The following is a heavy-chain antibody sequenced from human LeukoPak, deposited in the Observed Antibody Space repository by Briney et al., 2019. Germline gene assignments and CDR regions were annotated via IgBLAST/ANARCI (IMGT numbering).Heavy chain of an antibody. CDR3: AREARGIAAGLKGVFDY. CDR1: GYSISCGYY. Sequence: SETLSLTCTVSGYSISCGYYWGWLRQPPGKGLEWTGSIYHSGSTYYNPSLKSRVTISVDTSKNQFSLKLSSVTAADTAVYYCAREARGIAAGLKGVFDYWGQGTLVTVSS. D-gene: IGHD6-13*01. V-gene: IGHV4-38-2*02. CDR2: IYHSGST. J-gene: IGHJ4*02.